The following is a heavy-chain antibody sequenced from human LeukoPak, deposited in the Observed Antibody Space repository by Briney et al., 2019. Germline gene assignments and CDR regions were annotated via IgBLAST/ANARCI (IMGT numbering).Heavy chain of an antibody. J-gene: IGHJ5*02. CDR3: ARGRRPNRVSRFDP. V-gene: IGHV4-4*07. CDR1: GGSISSYY. CDR2: IYTSGST. Sequence: SETLSLTCTVSGGSISSYYWSWIRQPAGKGLEWIGRIYTSGSTNYNPSLKSRVTMSVDTSKNQFSLKLSSVTAADTAVYYCARGRRPNRVSRFDPWGQGTLVTVSS.